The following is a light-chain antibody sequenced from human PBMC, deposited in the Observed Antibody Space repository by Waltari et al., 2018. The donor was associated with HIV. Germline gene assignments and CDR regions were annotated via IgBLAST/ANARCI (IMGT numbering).Light chain of an antibody. J-gene: IGLJ3*02. CDR1: NSNTGSST. V-gene: IGLV1-44*01. CDR2: SDE. Sequence: QSVLTQPPSASGTPRQRLTNPCSGSNSNTGSSTVRCYQQLPGTATKLLIYSDEQRPSGVPDRFSGSKSGTSASLAISGLQSEDEADYYCAVWDDGLNGPEFGGGTKLTVL. CDR3: AVWDDGLNGPE.